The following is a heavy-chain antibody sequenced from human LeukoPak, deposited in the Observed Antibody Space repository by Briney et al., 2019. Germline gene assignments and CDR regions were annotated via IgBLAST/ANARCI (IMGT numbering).Heavy chain of an antibody. CDR3: AKEVRGSSWTGFDY. V-gene: IGHV3-43*01. D-gene: IGHD6-13*01. CDR2: INKGGDRT. J-gene: IGHJ4*02. Sequence: GGSLRLSCAASGFTFDDYSIHWVRQPPGKGLEWVSLINKGGDRTYYADSVEGRFTISRDNSKNSLFLQMNSLKTEDTALYYCAKEVRGSSWTGFDYWGQGTLVTVSS. CDR1: GFTFDDYS.